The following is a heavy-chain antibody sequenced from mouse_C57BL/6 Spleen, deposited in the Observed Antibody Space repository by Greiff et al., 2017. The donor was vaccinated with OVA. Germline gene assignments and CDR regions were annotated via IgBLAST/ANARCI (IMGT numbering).Heavy chain of an antibody. D-gene: IGHD1-1*01. J-gene: IGHJ3*01. V-gene: IGHV1-9*01. CDR3: ARDNYYGSSLGFAY. Sequence: VQLQQSGAELMKPGASVKLSCKASGYTFTGYWIEWVKQRPGHGLEWIGEIFPGSGSTTYNEKFKGKATLTADTSSNTAYMTLSSLTTEDSAVYYCARDNYYGSSLGFAYWGQGTLVTVSA. CDR1: GYTFTGYW. CDR2: IFPGSGST.